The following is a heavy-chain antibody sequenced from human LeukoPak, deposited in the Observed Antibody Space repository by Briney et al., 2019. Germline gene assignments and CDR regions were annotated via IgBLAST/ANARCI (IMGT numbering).Heavy chain of an antibody. Sequence: KPSETLSLTCTVSGGSISSSSYYWGWIRQPPGKGLEWIGSIYYSGSTYYNPSLKSRVTISVDTSKNQFSLKLSSVTAADTAVYYCARMATGFYYYYSMDVWSKGTTVTVSS. CDR3: ARMATGFYYYYSMDV. J-gene: IGHJ6*03. CDR2: IYYSGST. D-gene: IGHD5-24*01. CDR1: GGSISSSSYY. V-gene: IGHV4-39*01.